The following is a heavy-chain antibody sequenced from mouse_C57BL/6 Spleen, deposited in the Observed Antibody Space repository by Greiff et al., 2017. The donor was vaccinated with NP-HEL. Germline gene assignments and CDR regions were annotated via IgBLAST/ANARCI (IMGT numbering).Heavy chain of an antibody. CDR1: GYAFSSSW. Sequence: VQLQESGPELVKPGASVKISCKASGYAFSSSWMNWVKQRPGKGLEWIGRIYPGDGATNYNGKFKGKATLTADKSSSTAYMQLSSLTSEDSAVYFCARTAQAFYAMDYWGQGTSVTVSS. V-gene: IGHV1-82*01. J-gene: IGHJ4*01. CDR3: ARTAQAFYAMDY. D-gene: IGHD3-2*02. CDR2: IYPGDGAT.